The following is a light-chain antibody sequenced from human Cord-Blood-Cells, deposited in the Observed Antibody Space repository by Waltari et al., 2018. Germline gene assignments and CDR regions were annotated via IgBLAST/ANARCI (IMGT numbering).Light chain of an antibody. J-gene: IGLJ3*02. V-gene: IGLV2-14*01. Sequence: QSALTQPASVSGSPGQSITISCTGTSSDVGGYNYVSWYQQHPGKAPKLMIYDVSKRPSGVSHRFSGSTSGNTASLPISGLQAEDEADYYCSSYTSSSTLVFGGGTKLTVL. CDR2: DVS. CDR1: SSDVGGYNY. CDR3: SSYTSSSTLV.